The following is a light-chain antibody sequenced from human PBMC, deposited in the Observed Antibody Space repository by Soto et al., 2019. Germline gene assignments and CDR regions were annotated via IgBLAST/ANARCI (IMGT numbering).Light chain of an antibody. CDR3: QQYGSSSTWT. V-gene: IGKV3-20*01. CDR2: AAS. Sequence: EIVLTQSPGTLSLSPGERATLSCRASQSVSSAYLAWYQHKPGQPPTLLIYAASSRVTGIPDRFSGSGSGTDFTLTISRLEPEDFAVYYCQQYGSSSTWTFVQGTKGEIK. CDR1: QSVSSAY. J-gene: IGKJ1*01.